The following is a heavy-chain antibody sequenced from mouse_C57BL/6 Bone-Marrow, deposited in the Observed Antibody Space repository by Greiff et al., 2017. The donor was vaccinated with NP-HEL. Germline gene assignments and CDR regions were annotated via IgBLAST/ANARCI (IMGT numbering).Heavy chain of an antibody. CDR3: ASYVFAY. Sequence: VKLVESGPGLVQPSQSLSITCTVSGFSLTSYGVHWVRQSPGKGLEWMGAIWSGGSTDYNAAFISRLSISKDNSKTQVFVRMNSLQADDTAIYYCASYVFAYWGQGTLVTVSA. D-gene: IGHD2-12*01. J-gene: IGHJ3*01. CDR1: GFSLTSYG. CDR2: IWSGGST. V-gene: IGHV2-2*01.